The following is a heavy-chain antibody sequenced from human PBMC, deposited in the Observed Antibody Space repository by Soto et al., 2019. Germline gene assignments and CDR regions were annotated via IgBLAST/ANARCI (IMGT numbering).Heavy chain of an antibody. CDR2: MNPNSGNT. V-gene: IGHV1-8*01. CDR1: GYTFTSYD. J-gene: IGHJ4*02. D-gene: IGHD1-26*01. CDR3: ARGKVDCFDY. Sequence: QVQLVQSGAEVKKPGASVKVSCKASGYTFTSYDINWVRQATGQGLEWMGWMNPNSGNTGYAQKFQGTGTMTRNTSVSTAYRTLRSLTSEGTAVYYCARGKVDCFDYWGQGTLVTVSS.